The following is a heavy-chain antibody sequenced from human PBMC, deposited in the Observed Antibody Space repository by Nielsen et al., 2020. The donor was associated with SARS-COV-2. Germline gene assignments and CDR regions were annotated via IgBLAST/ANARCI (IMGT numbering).Heavy chain of an antibody. D-gene: IGHD6-13*01. CDR1: GFTFDDYA. V-gene: IGHV3-9*01. CDR3: ATGAAAGTGNYYYGMDV. Sequence: SLKISCAASGFTFDDYAMHWVRQAPGKGLEWVSGISWNSGSIGYADSVKGRFTISRDNAKNSLYLQMNSLRAEDTAVYYCATGAAAGTGNYYYGMDVWGQGTTVTVSS. CDR2: ISWNSGSI. J-gene: IGHJ6*02.